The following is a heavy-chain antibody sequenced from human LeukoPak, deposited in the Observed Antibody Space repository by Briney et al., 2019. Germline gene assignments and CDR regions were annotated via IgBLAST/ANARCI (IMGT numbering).Heavy chain of an antibody. Sequence: ASVKVSCKASGGIFSSYAISWVRQAPGQGLEWMGGIIPIFGTANYAQKFQGRVTITADESTSTAYMELSSLRSEDTAVYYCARADLKMDYYGMDVWGQGTTVTVSS. J-gene: IGHJ6*02. D-gene: IGHD2-8*01. CDR2: IIPIFGTA. CDR3: ARADLKMDYYGMDV. V-gene: IGHV1-69*13. CDR1: GGIFSSYA.